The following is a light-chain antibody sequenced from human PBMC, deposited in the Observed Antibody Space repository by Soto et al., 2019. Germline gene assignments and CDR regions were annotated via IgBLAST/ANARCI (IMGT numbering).Light chain of an antibody. J-gene: IGKJ2*01. CDR3: QQYNNWPRT. V-gene: IGKV3-15*01. CDR2: GAS. CDR1: QSLSSN. Sequence: EIVMTQSPGTLSVSPGERATLACRATQSLSSNLAWYQQKPGQAPRLLIYGASKMATGIPARFSGSGSGTEFTLTISGLQSEDFAVYYCQQYNNWPRTFGQGTKLEIK.